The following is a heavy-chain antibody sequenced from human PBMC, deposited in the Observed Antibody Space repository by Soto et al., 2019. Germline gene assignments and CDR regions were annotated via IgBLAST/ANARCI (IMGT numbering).Heavy chain of an antibody. CDR3: AKDLQSYGDYDYYCYGMDV. Sequence: QVQLVESGGGEVQPGRSLTISCAASGFTFSTYGMHWVRQTPGKGLEWVAVISYDGTNKFYSDSVKGRFTISRDNFKKTLTLQMKSLRDDDTADYSCAKDLQSYGDYDYYCYGMDVWGLGTRVTVSS. J-gene: IGHJ6*01. V-gene: IGHV3-30*18. D-gene: IGHD4-17*01. CDR2: ISYDGTNK. CDR1: GFTFSTYG.